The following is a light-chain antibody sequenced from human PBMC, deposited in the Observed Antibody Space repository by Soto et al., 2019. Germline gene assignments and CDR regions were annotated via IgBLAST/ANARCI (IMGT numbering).Light chain of an antibody. CDR3: QQSYSTPPL. J-gene: IGKJ5*01. V-gene: IGKV1-39*01. CDR1: QSISSY. CDR2: AAS. Sequence: DIQMTQSPSSLSASVGDRVTITCRASQSISSYLNWYQQKPGKAPKLLIYAASSLQSGVPSRFSGSGSGTDFTLTISSLQPEDFANYYCQQSYSTPPLFGQGTRLEIK.